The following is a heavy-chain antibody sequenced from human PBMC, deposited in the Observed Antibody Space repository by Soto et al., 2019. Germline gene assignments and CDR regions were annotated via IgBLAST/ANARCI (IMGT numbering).Heavy chain of an antibody. J-gene: IGHJ5*02. CDR3: ATTSTWGSYYGWFDP. D-gene: IGHD1-26*01. Sequence: ASVKVSCKVSGYTLTELSMHWVRQAPGKGLEWMGGFDPEDGETIYAQKFQGRVTMTEDTSTDTAYMELSSLRSEDTAVYYCATTSTWGSYYGWFDPWGQGTLVTVSS. V-gene: IGHV1-24*01. CDR2: FDPEDGET. CDR1: GYTLTELS.